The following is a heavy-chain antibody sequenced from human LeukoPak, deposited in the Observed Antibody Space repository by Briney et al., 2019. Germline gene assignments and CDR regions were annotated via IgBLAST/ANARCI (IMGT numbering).Heavy chain of an antibody. CDR1: GGSISSYY. J-gene: IGHJ4*02. Sequence: SETLSLTCTVSGGSISSYYWGWIRQPPGKGLEWIGSIYYSGSTYYNPSLKSRVTISVDTSKNQFSLKLSSVTAADTAVYYCAAGVGSFGELFHYWGQGTLVTVSS. CDR3: AAGVGSFGELFHY. V-gene: IGHV4-39*01. D-gene: IGHD3-10*01. CDR2: IYYSGST.